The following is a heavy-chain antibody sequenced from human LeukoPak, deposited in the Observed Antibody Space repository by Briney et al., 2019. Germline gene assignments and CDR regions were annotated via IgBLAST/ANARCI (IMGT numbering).Heavy chain of an antibody. J-gene: IGHJ3*02. Sequence: GASVKVSCKASGYTFTSYDINWVRQATGQGLEWMGWVNPNSGNTGYAQKFQGRVTMTRNTSISTAYMELSSLRSEDTAVYYCARSYSGYVRGPRPRYAFDIWGQGTMVTVSS. CDR2: VNPNSGNT. V-gene: IGHV1-8*01. CDR3: ARSYSGYVRGPRPRYAFDI. D-gene: IGHD5-12*01. CDR1: GYTFTSYD.